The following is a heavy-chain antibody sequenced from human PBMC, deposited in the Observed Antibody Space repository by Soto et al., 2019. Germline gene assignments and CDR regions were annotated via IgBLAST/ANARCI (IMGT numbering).Heavy chain of an antibody. Sequence: QVQLQESGPGLVKPSQTLSLTCTVSGGSISSGNYYWSWIRQPPGKGLEWIGYIFYSGTTYYNPSLQSRVSISVDTSKNQFSLSPSCLTAADAAVYDCARDSGWFGEVNYYYNGMDVWGQGTTVTVSS. CDR1: GGSISSGNYY. CDR3: ARDSGWFGEVNYYYNGMDV. CDR2: IFYSGTT. D-gene: IGHD3-10*01. V-gene: IGHV4-30-4*01. J-gene: IGHJ6*02.